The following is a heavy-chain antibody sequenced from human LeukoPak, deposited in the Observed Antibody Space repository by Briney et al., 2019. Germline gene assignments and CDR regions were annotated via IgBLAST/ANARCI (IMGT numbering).Heavy chain of an antibody. CDR2: IYYGGST. CDR1: GGSISSSSYY. CDR3: ARQLMIDYYYYYYMDV. D-gene: IGHD3-22*01. Sequence: SETLSLTCTVSGGSISSSSYYWGWIRQPPGKGLEWIGSIYYGGSTYYNPSLKSRVTISVDTPKNQFSLKLNSVTAADTAVYYCARQLMIDYYYYYYMDVWGRGTTVTISS. J-gene: IGHJ6*03. V-gene: IGHV4-39*01.